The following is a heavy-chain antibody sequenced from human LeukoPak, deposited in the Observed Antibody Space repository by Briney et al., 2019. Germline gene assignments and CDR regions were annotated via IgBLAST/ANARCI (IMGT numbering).Heavy chain of an antibody. CDR2: MYTTGST. J-gene: IGHJ4*02. CDR1: GDSITNYY. D-gene: IGHD3-22*01. V-gene: IGHV4-4*07. Sequence: PSETLSLTCTVSGDSITNYYWAWIRQSAGKGLEWIGRMYTTGSTKYSPSFESRVTMPRDASKNQFSLRLSSVTAADTAVYYCARVTGYMIEDYFDYWGQGTLVTVSS. CDR3: ARVTGYMIEDYFDY.